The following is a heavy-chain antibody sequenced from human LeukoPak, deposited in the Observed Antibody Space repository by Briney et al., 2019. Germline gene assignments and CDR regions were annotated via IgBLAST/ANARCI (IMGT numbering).Heavy chain of an antibody. CDR3: ATISGPRGDY. V-gene: IGHV4-59*01. CDR1: GGSISSYY. Sequence: NTSETLSLTCTVSGGSISSYYWSWIRQPPGKGLEWIGCIYYSGSTNYNPSLKSRVTISVDTSKNQFSLKLSSVTAADTAVYYCATISGPRGDYWGQGTLVTVPS. D-gene: IGHD3-10*01. CDR2: IYYSGST. J-gene: IGHJ4*02.